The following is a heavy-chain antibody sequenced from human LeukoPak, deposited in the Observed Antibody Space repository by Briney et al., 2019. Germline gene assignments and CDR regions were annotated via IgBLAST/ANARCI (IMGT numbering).Heavy chain of an antibody. Sequence: GRSLRLSCAASGFTFSSYAMHWVRQAPGKGLEWVAVISYDGSNKYYADSVKGRFTISRDNSKNTLYLQMNSLRAEDTAVYYCARATYYDYVWGSYRYEAYFDYWGQGTLVTVSS. CDR3: ARATYYDYVWGSYRYEAYFDY. CDR1: GFTFSSYA. CDR2: ISYDGSNK. V-gene: IGHV3-30*01. J-gene: IGHJ4*02. D-gene: IGHD3-16*02.